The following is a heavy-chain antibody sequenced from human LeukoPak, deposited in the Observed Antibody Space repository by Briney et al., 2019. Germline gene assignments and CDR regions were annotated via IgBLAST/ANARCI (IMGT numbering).Heavy chain of an antibody. D-gene: IGHD2-2*01. CDR3: ARGGYCSSTSCSRFDY. J-gene: IGHJ4*02. Sequence: SEALSLTCAVYGGSFSGYYWSWIRQPPGKGLEWIGEINHNGSTNYNPSLKSRVTISVDTSKNQFSLKLSSVTAADTAVYYCARGGYCSSTSCSRFDYWGQGTLVTVSS. V-gene: IGHV4-34*01. CDR2: INHNGST. CDR1: GGSFSGYY.